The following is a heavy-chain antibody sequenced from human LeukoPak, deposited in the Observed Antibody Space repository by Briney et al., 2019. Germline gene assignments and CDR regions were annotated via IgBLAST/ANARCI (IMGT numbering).Heavy chain of an antibody. CDR3: ARDPVDQPYWFFDL. Sequence: PSETLSLTCTVSGYSISSGYYWGWIRQPPGKGLEWIGYIYYSGSTNYNPSLKSRVTISIDTSKKQFSLKLSSVTAADTAVYYCARDPVDQPYWFFDLWGRGTLVTVSS. CDR2: IYYSGST. CDR1: GYSISSGYY. D-gene: IGHD2-2*01. V-gene: IGHV4-61*01. J-gene: IGHJ2*01.